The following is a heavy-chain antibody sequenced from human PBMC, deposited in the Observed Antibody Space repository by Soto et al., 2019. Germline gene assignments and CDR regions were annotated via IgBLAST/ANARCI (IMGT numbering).Heavy chain of an antibody. CDR2: IYYSGST. Sequence: QVQLQESGPGLVRPSQTLSLTCSVSGGSVSSSGHYWSWIRQHPGKGLEWIGYIYYSGSTYYNPSLESRLTISLDTSKNEFSLKLSSVTAADTAVYYGAREEGGTRGYYYIDVWGKGTTVTVSS. CDR3: AREEGGTRGYYYIDV. D-gene: IGHD1-1*01. CDR1: GGSVSSSGHY. J-gene: IGHJ6*03. V-gene: IGHV4-31*03.